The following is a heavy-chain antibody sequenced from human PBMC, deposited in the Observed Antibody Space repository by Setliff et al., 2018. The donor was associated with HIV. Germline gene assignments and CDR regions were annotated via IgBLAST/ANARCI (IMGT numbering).Heavy chain of an antibody. CDR2: IYTSGRT. D-gene: IGHD1-26*01. V-gene: IGHV4-61*02. Sequence: ASETLSLTCTVSGGSISSGSYYWSWIRQPAGKGLEWIGRIYTSGRTNYNPSLKSRVTISIDMSKNQFSLKLSSVTAADTAVYYCARGGSGSPFDYWGQGTLVTVSS. CDR3: ARGGSGSPFDY. J-gene: IGHJ4*02. CDR1: GGSISSGSYY.